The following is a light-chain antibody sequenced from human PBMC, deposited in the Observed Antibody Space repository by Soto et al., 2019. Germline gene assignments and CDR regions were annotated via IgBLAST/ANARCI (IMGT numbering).Light chain of an antibody. CDR1: SGHSSYI. J-gene: IGLJ1*01. V-gene: IGLV4-60*03. CDR3: ETWDGATHV. Sequence: QPVLTQSSSASASLGSSVKLTCTLSSGHSSYIIAWHQQQPGKAPRYLMKLEGSGSYNKASGVPDRFSGYSSGADRYLTISNLQSEDEADYYCETWDGATHVFVTGTELTVL. CDR2: LEGSGSY.